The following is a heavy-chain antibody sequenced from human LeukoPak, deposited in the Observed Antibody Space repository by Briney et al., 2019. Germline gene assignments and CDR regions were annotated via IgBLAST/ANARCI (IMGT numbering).Heavy chain of an antibody. CDR3: ARDRNYDILTGYYKNNWFDP. V-gene: IGHV4-61*02. CDR2: IYTSGST. CDR1: GGSISSGSYY. J-gene: IGHJ5*02. Sequence: SETLSLTCTVSGGSISSGSYYWSWIRHPAGKGLEWIGLIYTSGSTNYNPSLKSRVTISVDTSKNQFSLKLSSVTAADTAVYYCARDRNYDILTGYYKNNWFDPWGQGTLVTVSS. D-gene: IGHD3-9*01.